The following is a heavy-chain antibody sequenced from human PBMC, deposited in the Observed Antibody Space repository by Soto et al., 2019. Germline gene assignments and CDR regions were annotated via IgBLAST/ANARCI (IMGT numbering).Heavy chain of an antibody. V-gene: IGHV4-39*01. CDR1: GGSVYSTSYY. Sequence: QLQLQESGPGLLKPSETLSLTCSVSGGSVYSTSYYWGWIRQPPGKGLGWVGHIFYGGSTYYNPSLESRVAISVDTSKNQVSLRLTSVTAADTAVYYCARRLASGSPYFDYWGQGTLVTVSS. CDR3: ARRLASGSPYFDY. D-gene: IGHD3-10*01. J-gene: IGHJ4*02. CDR2: IFYGGST.